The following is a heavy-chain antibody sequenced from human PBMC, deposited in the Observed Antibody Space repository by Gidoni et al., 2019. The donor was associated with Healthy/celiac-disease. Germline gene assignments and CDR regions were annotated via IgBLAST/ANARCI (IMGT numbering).Heavy chain of an antibody. D-gene: IGHD6-6*01. CDR1: GFTFSSYS. Sequence: EVQLVESGGGLVKHGGSLRLSCAASGFTFSSYSMNWVRQAPGKGLEWVSSISSSSSYIYYADSVKGRFTISRDNAKNSLYLQMNSLRAEDTAVYYCARSIDYSSSPYFDYWGQGTLVTVSS. CDR3: ARSIDYSSSPYFDY. J-gene: IGHJ4*02. CDR2: ISSSSSYI. V-gene: IGHV3-21*06.